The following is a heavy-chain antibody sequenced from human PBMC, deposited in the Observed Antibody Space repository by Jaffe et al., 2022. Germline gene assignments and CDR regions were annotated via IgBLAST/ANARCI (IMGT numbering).Heavy chain of an antibody. CDR2: INHSGST. CDR1: GGSFSGYY. D-gene: IGHD3-10*01. J-gene: IGHJ6*03. CDR3: ARGGPGVRTLYYYYYYMDV. Sequence: QVQLQQWGAGLLKPSETLSLTCAVYGGSFSGYYWSWIRQPPGKGLEWIGEINHSGSTNYNPSLKSRVTISVDTSKNQFSLKLSSVTAADTAVYYCARGGPGVRTLYYYYYYMDVWGKGTTVTVSS. V-gene: IGHV4-34*01.